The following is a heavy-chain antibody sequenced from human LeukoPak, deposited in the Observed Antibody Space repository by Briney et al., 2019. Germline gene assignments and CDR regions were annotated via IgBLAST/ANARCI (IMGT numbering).Heavy chain of an antibody. CDR2: IHDSGIN. D-gene: IGHD3-10*01. Sequence: AGTLSLTCSASGVPISNYYCIWLRQPPGKGLEYIGYIHDSGINDYNPSLKSRVTISIDESKNQFSMKLSTVSAADTAVYYCTTMGRGARFWYGVDDWGQGTTVTVSS. CDR1: GVPISNYY. J-gene: IGHJ6*02. V-gene: IGHV4-59*01. CDR3: TTMGRGARFWYGVDD.